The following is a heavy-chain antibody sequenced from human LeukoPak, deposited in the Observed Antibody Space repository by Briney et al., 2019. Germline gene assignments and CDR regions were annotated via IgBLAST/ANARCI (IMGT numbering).Heavy chain of an antibody. CDR1: GFTFSSYS. CDR3: AHYGGNSDFDY. J-gene: IGHJ4*02. Sequence: PGGSLRLSCAASGFTFSSYSMNWVRQAPGKGLEWVSYISSSSSTIYYADSVKGRFTISRDNAKNSLYLQMNSLRAEDTAVYYCAHYGGNSDFDYWGQGTLVTVSS. D-gene: IGHD4-23*01. CDR2: ISSSSSTI. V-gene: IGHV3-48*04.